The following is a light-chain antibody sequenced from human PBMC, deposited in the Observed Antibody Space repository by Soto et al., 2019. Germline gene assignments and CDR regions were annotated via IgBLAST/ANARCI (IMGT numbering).Light chain of an antibody. V-gene: IGKV3-20*01. J-gene: IGKJ2*01. CDR2: MAS. Sequence: EVVLTQSPSTLSLTPGEKATLSCWASQSVSRSYLAWYQQKPGQAPRLIIYMASSRPTGIPDRFSGSGSGRDCTCNNFRLEPYEFAMYYCQQYGSSSYTFGQGTELEIK. CDR1: QSVSRSY. CDR3: QQYGSSSYT.